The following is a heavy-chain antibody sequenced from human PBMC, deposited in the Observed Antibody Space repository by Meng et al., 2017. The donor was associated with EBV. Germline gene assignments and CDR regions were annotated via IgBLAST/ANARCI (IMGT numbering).Heavy chain of an antibody. D-gene: IGHD5-12*01. J-gene: IGHJ4*02. CDR2: ITPVFGIA. CDR3: VRDLWLRIGECV. CDR1: GANFNNFG. Sequence: QLNVVQSGAEVKKPGSSVKVSCKGSGANFNNFGISLVRQAPGQGLEWMGDITPVFGIANYAESFQGRVTISADTSTRTAYMDLSSLRSDDTAVYYCVRDLWLRIGECVWGQGTLVTVSS. V-gene: IGHV1-69*17.